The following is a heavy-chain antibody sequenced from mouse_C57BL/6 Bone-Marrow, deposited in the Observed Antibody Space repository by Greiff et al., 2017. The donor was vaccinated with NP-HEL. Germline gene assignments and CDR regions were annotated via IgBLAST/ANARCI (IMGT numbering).Heavy chain of an antibody. CDR3: AGPGYYYGSGYFDV. CDR2: ISSGSSTI. Sequence: EVQLVESGGGLVKPGGSLKLSCAASGFTFSDYGMHWVRQAPEKGLEWVAYISSGSSTIYYADTVKGRFTISRDNAKNTLFLQMTSLRSEDTAMYYCAGPGYYYGSGYFDVWGTGTTVTVSS. D-gene: IGHD1-1*01. V-gene: IGHV5-17*01. J-gene: IGHJ1*03. CDR1: GFTFSDYG.